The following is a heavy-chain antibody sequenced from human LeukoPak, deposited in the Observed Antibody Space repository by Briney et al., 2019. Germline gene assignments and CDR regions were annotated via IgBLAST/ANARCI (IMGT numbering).Heavy chain of an antibody. V-gene: IGHV3-30*02. CDR3: AKESRREAYYYDL. CDR1: GFTFSSYG. CDR2: IRHDGSNK. J-gene: IGHJ4*02. Sequence: GGSLRLSCAASGFTFSSYGMHWVRQAPGKGLEWVAFIRHDGSNKYYADSVKGRFTISRDNSKNTLYLQMNSLRAEDTAVYYCAKESRREAYYYDLWGQGTLVTVSS. D-gene: IGHD3-22*01.